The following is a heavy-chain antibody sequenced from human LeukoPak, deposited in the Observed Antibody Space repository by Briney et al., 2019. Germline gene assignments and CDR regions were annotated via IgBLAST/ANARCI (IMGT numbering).Heavy chain of an antibody. CDR3: AAQNIVLIDGLRY. V-gene: IGHV3-21*01. CDR2: ISSSSSYI. J-gene: IGHJ4*02. Sequence: PGGSLRLSCAASGFTFSSYSMNWVRQAPGKGLEWVSSISSSSSYIYYADSVKGRFTISRDNAKNSLYLQMNSLRAEDTAVYYCAAQNIVLIDGLRYWGQGTLVTVSS. CDR1: GFTFSSYS. D-gene: IGHD2-8*01.